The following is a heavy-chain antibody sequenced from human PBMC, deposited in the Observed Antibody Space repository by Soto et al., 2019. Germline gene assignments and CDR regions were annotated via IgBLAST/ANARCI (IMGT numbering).Heavy chain of an antibody. J-gene: IGHJ5*02. CDR3: ARGPPTYYDILTGYLQGWFDP. Sequence: PSETLSLTCAVYGGSFSGYYWSWIRQPPGKGLEWIGEINHSGSTNYNPSLKSRVTISVDTSKNQFSLKLSSVTAADTAVYYCARGPPTYYDILTGYLQGWFDPWGQGTLGTVSS. D-gene: IGHD3-9*01. CDR1: GGSFSGYY. V-gene: IGHV4-34*01. CDR2: INHSGST.